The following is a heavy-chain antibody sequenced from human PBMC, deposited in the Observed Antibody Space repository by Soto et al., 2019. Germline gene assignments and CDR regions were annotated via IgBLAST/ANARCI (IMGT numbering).Heavy chain of an antibody. CDR3: ARVWEYDFWSGYSSYMDV. Sequence: SETLSLTCTVSGGSISSGGYYWSWIRQHPGKGLEWIGYIYYSGSTNYNPSLKSRVTISVDTSKNQFSLKLSSVTAADTAVYYCARVWEYDFWSGYSSYMDVWGKGTTVTVSS. CDR1: GGSISSGGYY. V-gene: IGHV4-61*08. D-gene: IGHD3-3*01. CDR2: IYYSGST. J-gene: IGHJ6*03.